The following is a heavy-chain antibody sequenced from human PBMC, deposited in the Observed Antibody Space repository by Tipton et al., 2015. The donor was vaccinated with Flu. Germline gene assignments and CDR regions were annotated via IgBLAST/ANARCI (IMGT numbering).Heavy chain of an antibody. CDR1: GPTFSDSW. CDR2: INNDGSDT. J-gene: IGHJ6*02. CDR3: ATDWHFCLDV. Sequence: SLRLSCAYSGPTFSDSWMHWVRQVPGKGLAWVARINNDGSDTKYADSAKGRFTISRDNAKNMLFLQMKSLRAEDTAVYYCATDWHFCLDVWGQGTTVTVSS. V-gene: IGHV3-74*03.